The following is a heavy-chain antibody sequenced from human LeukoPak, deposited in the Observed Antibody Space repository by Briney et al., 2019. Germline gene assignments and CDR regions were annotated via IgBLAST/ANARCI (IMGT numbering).Heavy chain of an antibody. CDR1: GFTFSTYE. J-gene: IGHJ4*02. Sequence: GGSLRLSCAASGFTFSTYEMNWVRQAPGKGLEWLSYITGSGSTKYYADSVRGRFTISRDNSKNSLYLQINSLRAEDTAVYYCARLLDISVHWGQGTLVTVSS. D-gene: IGHD3-22*01. V-gene: IGHV3-48*03. CDR2: ITGSGSTK. CDR3: ARLLDISVH.